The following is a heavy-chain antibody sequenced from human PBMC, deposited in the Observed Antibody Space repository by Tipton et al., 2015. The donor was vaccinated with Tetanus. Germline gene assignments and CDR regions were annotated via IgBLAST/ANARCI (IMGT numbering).Heavy chain of an antibody. CDR1: GGSISSGGYY. V-gene: IGHV4-31*03. CDR3: ARDQARGARGWNYFDY. CDR2: IYYSGST. Sequence: LSLTCTVSGGSISSGGYYWSWIRQHPGKGLEWIGDIYYSGSTYYKPSLKSRVTISVDTSKNQFSLKLNSVTAADTAVYYCARDQARGARGWNYFDYWGQGTLVTVSS. J-gene: IGHJ4*02. D-gene: IGHD1-26*01.